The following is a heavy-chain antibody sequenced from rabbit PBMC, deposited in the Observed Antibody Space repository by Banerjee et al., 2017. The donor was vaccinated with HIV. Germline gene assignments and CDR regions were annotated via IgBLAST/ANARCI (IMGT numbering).Heavy chain of an antibody. D-gene: IGHD6-1*01. V-gene: IGHV1S40*01. CDR1: GFSFSSDYY. Sequence: QSLEESGGDLVKPGASLTLTCTASGFSFSSDYYMCWVRQAPGKGLEWIACIYAGSSDVTYYASWAKGRFTISITSSTTVTLQMTSLTAADTATYFCARDYYTYGYDGYAYARGDLWGPGTLVTVS. J-gene: IGHJ3*01. CDR2: IYAGSSDVT. CDR3: ARDYYTYGYDGYAYARGDL.